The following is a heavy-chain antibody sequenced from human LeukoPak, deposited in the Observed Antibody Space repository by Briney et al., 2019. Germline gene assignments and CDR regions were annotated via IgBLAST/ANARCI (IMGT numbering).Heavy chain of an antibody. J-gene: IGHJ4*02. D-gene: IGHD3-10*01. CDR2: ISAYNGNT. CDR3: ARGLTVPKYYYGSGSFGY. CDR1: GYTFTSYG. Sequence: ASVKVSCKASGYTFTSYGISWVRQAPGQGLEWMGWISAYNGNTNYAQKLQGRVTMTTDTSTSTAYMELSSLRSEDTAVYYCARGLTVPKYYYGSGSFGYWGQGTLVTVSS. V-gene: IGHV1-18*01.